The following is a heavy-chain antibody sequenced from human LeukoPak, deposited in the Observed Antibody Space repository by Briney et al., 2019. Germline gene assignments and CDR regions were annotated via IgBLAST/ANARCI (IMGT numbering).Heavy chain of an antibody. D-gene: IGHD2-8*02. V-gene: IGHV3-7*01. CDR2: MKEDGGEK. CDR3: ARVRTEWYIDL. J-gene: IGHJ2*01. Sequence: GGSLRLSCAASGFIFSPYWVTWVRQAPGMGLEWVANMKEDGGEKFYVDSVRGRFTISRDNAKNSVYLQVNSLRVEDTGVYYCARVRTEWYIDLWGRGTRVTVST. CDR1: GFIFSPYW.